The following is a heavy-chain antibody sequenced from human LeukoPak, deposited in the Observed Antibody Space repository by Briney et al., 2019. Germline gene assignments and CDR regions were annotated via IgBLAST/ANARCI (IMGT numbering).Heavy chain of an antibody. CDR3: AHQDSSGYPDY. V-gene: IGHV2-5*01. D-gene: IGHD3-22*01. J-gene: IGHJ4*02. Sequence: XRQPXGKXLEWLSLIYWNDDKRYSPSLKSRLTITKDTSKSQGVRTMTNMDPVDTATYYCAHQDSSGYPDYWGQGTLVXVS. CDR2: IYWNDDK.